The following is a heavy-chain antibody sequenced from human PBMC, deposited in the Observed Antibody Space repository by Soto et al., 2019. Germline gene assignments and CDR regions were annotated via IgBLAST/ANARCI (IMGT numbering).Heavy chain of an antibody. Sequence: GGSLRLSCAASGFTFSSYGMHWVRQAPGKGLEWVAVISYDGSNKYYADSVKGRFTISRDNSKNTLYLQMNSLRAEDTAVYYCAKDGGGTHDYWGQGTLVTVSS. J-gene: IGHJ4*02. CDR1: GFTFSSYG. V-gene: IGHV3-30*18. CDR2: ISYDGSNK. CDR3: AKDGGGTHDY. D-gene: IGHD3-16*01.